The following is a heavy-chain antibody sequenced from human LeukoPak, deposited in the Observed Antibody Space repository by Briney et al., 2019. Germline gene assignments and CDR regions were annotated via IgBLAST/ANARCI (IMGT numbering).Heavy chain of an antibody. CDR3: VREKSGGTYDY. CDR2: IRPLEGST. V-gene: IGHV1-46*01. J-gene: IGHJ4*02. CDR1: GYTFISHY. D-gene: IGHD3-16*01. Sequence: ASVKVSCKASGYTFISHYIQWVRQAPGQGLEWMGTIRPLEGSTTYAQKFQGRVTMTRDMSTSTGYMELSSLKSEDTAIYYCVREKSGGTYDYWGQGTLVTVSS.